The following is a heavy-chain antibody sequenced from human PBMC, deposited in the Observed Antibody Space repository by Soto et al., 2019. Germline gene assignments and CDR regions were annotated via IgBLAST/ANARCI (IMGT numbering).Heavy chain of an antibody. CDR2: ISGSGGST. J-gene: IGHJ6*02. V-gene: IGHV3-23*01. CDR1: GFTFSSYA. CDR3: ANSANMIGYYHYGMDV. Sequence: EVQLLESGGGLVQPGGSLRLSCAASGFTFSSYAMSWVRQAPGKGLEWVSAISGSGGSTYYADSVKGRFTISRDNSKNTLYLQMNSLRAEDTAVYYCANSANMIGYYHYGMDVWGQGTTVTVSS. D-gene: IGHD3-16*01.